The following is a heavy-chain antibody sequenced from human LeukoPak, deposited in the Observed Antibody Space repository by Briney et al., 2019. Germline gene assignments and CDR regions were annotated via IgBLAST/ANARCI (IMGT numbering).Heavy chain of an antibody. J-gene: IGHJ4*02. D-gene: IGHD3-22*01. CDR3: ARDQDQYYYDSSGYYNY. V-gene: IGHV3-30*02. CDR1: GFTFSSYG. CDR2: IRYDGSNK. Sequence: GGSLRLSCAASGFTFSSYGMHWVRQAPGKGLEWVAFIRYDGSNKYYADSVKGRFTISRDNSKNTLYLQMNSLRAEDTAVYYCARDQDQYYYDSSGYYNYWGQGTLVTVSS.